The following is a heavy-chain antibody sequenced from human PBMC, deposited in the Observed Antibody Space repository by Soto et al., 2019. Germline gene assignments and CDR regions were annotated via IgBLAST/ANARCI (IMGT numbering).Heavy chain of an antibody. CDR2: ISHDGSEK. V-gene: IGHV3-30-3*01. J-gene: IGHJ6*02. D-gene: IGHD6-13*01. CDR1: RFAFSSYA. Sequence: QVQLVESGGGVVQPGKSLRLSCAACRFAFSSYAMDWFRQAPGKGLEWVAVISHDGSEKYYGDSVKGRFTISRDNPKNTVYLQMNSLRPEDTAVYYCARAAAYFYHYYYAMDVWGQGTAVTVSS. CDR3: ARAAAYFYHYYYAMDV.